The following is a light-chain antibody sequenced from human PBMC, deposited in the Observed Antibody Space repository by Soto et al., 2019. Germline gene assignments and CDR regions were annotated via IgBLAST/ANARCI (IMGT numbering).Light chain of an antibody. Sequence: QSALTQPASVSGSPGQSITISCTGTSSDVGAYNYASWYQQYPGEAPKVIIYDVSHRPAGVSNRFSGSKSGNTASLTISGLHTQDEADYYFTYYTSATSCVVGTGTKVPV. V-gene: IGLV2-14*01. J-gene: IGLJ1*01. CDR1: SSDVGAYNY. CDR2: DVS. CDR3: TYYTSATSCV.